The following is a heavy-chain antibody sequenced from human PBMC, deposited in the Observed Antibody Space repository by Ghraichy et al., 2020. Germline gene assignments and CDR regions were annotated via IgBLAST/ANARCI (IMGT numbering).Heavy chain of an antibody. V-gene: IGHV1-18*01. CDR2: ISAYNGNT. J-gene: IGHJ6*02. Sequence: ASVKVSCKASGYTFTSYGISWVRQAPGQGLEWMGWISAYNGNTNYAQKLQGRVTMTTETSTGTAYMELRSLRSDATAVYYCARGAYCSGGSCYSTLIDYYYYGMDVWGQGTTVTVSS. D-gene: IGHD2-15*01. CDR3: ARGAYCSGGSCYSTLIDYYYYGMDV. CDR1: GYTFTSYG.